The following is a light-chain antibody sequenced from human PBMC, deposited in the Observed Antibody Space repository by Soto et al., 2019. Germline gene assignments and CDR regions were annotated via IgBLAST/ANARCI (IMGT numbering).Light chain of an antibody. CDR3: QQYNAWPPWT. CDR1: QSVASN. Sequence: EIVLTQSPATLSLSPGERATLSCRASQSVASNLAWYQQKPGQAPRLLIHDASTRATGIPARFSGSGSGTEFTLSISSLQSEDFAVYYCQQYNAWPPWTFGQGTKVEIK. CDR2: DAS. V-gene: IGKV3-15*01. J-gene: IGKJ1*01.